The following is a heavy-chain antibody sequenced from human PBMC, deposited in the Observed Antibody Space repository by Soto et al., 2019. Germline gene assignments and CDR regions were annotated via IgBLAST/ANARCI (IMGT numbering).Heavy chain of an antibody. V-gene: IGHV1-46*01. CDR3: ALPKNTLGWYNF. Sequence: QVQVVQSGAEVKKPGASVKVSCKTSGYTFINYHVHWVRQAPGQGLEWMGAINPNGGSTTYVQHLQGRITMTSDASTSTVYMDLSSLRSDDTAVYYCALPKNTLGWYNFWGQGSLVTVS. D-gene: IGHD6-19*01. CDR2: INPNGGST. CDR1: GYTFINYH. J-gene: IGHJ4*02.